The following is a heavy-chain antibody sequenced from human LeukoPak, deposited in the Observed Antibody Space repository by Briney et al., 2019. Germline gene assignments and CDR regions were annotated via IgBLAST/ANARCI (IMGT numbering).Heavy chain of an antibody. CDR3: ARGNIAVAGLFDY. CDR1: GGSISSSKW. J-gene: IGHJ4*02. V-gene: IGHV4-4*02. D-gene: IGHD6-19*01. Sequence: PSETLSLTCAVSGGSISSSKWKSWVRQPPGKGLEWIGEIYHSGSTNYNPSLKSRVTISVDKSKNQFSLKLSSATAADTAVYYCARGNIAVAGLFDYWGRGTLVTVSS. CDR2: IYHSGST.